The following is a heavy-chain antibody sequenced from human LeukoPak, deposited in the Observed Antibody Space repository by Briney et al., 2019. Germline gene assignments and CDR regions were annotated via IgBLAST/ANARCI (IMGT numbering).Heavy chain of an antibody. V-gene: IGHV1-69*13. Sequence: ASVKVSCKASGGTFSSYAISWVRQAPGQGLEWMGGIIPIFGTANYAQKFQGRVTITADESTSTAYMELSSLRSEDTAVYYCARARCGWYGTDYWGQGTLVTVSS. CDR1: GGTFSSYA. CDR2: IIPIFGTA. CDR3: ARARCGWYGTDY. D-gene: IGHD6-19*01. J-gene: IGHJ4*02.